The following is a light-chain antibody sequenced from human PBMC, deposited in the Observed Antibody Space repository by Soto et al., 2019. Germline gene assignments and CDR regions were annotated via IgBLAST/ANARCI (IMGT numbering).Light chain of an antibody. CDR2: AAS. CDR3: QQHGNSPWT. J-gene: IGKJ1*01. CDR1: QSVSSSY. V-gene: IGKV3-20*01. Sequence: EIVLTQSPGTLSLSPGERATLSCRASQSVSSSYFAWYQQKPGQAPSLVIYAASSRDTGVPDRFSGSGSGTDFTRTISRLEPEDFAVYYCQQHGNSPWTFGQGTRVEIK.